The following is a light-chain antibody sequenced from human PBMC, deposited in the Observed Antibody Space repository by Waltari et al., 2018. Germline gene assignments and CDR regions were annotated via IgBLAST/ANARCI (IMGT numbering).Light chain of an antibody. CDR2: DDN. Sequence: QSVSTPPPSVSAAPGQKVTSSCSGSSSTIGNNSVFWDQQLPGTAPKLLIYDDNERPSGIPDRFSGSKSGTSATLGITGLQTGDEADYYCGTWDSSLSVVVFGGGTKVTVL. V-gene: IGLV1-51*01. J-gene: IGLJ2*01. CDR1: SSTIGNNS. CDR3: GTWDSSLSVVV.